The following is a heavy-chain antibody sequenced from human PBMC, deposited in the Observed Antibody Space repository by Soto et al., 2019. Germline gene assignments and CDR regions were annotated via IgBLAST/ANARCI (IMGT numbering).Heavy chain of an antibody. D-gene: IGHD3-3*01. CDR2: IYYSGST. Sequence: QVQLQESGPGLVKPSETLSLTCSVSGGSIGSYYWSWIRQPPGKGLEWIGYIYYSGSTNYNPSLKRRVTMSVDTSRNQFSLKLSSVTDADTAVYYCARGGWRQIDYWGQGTLVTVSS. V-gene: IGHV4-59*08. CDR1: GGSIGSYY. CDR3: ARGGWRQIDY. J-gene: IGHJ4*02.